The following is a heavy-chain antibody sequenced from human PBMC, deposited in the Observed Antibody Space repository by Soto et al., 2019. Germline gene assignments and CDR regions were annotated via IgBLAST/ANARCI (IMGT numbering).Heavy chain of an antibody. V-gene: IGHV4-4*02. CDR2: IYHSGST. D-gene: IGHD2-15*01. J-gene: IGHJ4*02. Sequence: QVQLQESGPGLVKPSGTLSLTCAVSGGSISSSNWWSWVRQPPGKGLEWIGEIYHSGSTNYNPSLTSRVTVSVDKSKNQVSLKLSSVTAADTAVYYWARVGWELHGGFDYWGQGTMVTVSS. CDR1: GGSISSSNW. CDR3: ARVGWELHGGFDY.